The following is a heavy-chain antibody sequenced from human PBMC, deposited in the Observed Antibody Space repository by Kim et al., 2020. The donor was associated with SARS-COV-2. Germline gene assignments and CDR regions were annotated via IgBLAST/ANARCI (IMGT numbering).Heavy chain of an antibody. J-gene: IGHJ4*02. Sequence: NYNPSLKSRVTISVDPSKNQFSLKLSSVTAADTAVYYCARSIVGAILLDYWGQGTLVTVSS. V-gene: IGHV4-59*01. CDR3: ARSIVGAILLDY. D-gene: IGHD1-26*01.